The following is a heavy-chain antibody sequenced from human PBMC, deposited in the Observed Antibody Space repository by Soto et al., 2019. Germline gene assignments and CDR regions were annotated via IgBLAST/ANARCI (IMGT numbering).Heavy chain of an antibody. Sequence: SETLSLTCSVSGDSISNLDYFWAWIRQPPGQALEYIGYIYKSATTYYNPSLKSRVTISVDTSKNQFSLKLSSVTAADTAVYYCARYPRTPGYYGMDVWGQGTTVTVSS. J-gene: IGHJ6*02. CDR2: IYKSATT. CDR3: ARYPRTPGYYGMDV. D-gene: IGHD1-20*01. CDR1: GDSISNLDYF. V-gene: IGHV4-39*01.